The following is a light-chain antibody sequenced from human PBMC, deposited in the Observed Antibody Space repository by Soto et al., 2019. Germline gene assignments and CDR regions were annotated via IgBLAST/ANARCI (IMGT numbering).Light chain of an antibody. CDR2: GAS. CDR1: QSVSSSF. Sequence: EIVLTQSPGSLSLSPGEGATLSCRASQSVSSSFFAWYQQKPGQAPSLLIYGASRRATGVPDRFSGSGSGTDFTLSISRLAPDDFAVYYCQQYESSVTFGQGTKVEIK. V-gene: IGKV3-20*01. CDR3: QQYESSVT. J-gene: IGKJ1*01.